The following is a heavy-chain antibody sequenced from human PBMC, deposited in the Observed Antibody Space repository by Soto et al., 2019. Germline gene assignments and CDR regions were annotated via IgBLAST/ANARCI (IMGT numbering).Heavy chain of an antibody. Sequence: ASVKVSCKASGYTFSNYAIHWVRQAPGQRLEWMGWINAGIGNTKYSQIFQGRVTITRDTSASTAYMELSSLRSEDTAVYYCASQAVAVVYWGQGTLVTVS. V-gene: IGHV1-3*01. CDR3: ASQAVAVVY. D-gene: IGHD6-19*01. J-gene: IGHJ4*02. CDR2: INAGIGNT. CDR1: GYTFSNYA.